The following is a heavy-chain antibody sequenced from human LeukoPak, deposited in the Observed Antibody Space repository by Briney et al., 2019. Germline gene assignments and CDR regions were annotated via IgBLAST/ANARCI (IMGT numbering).Heavy chain of an antibody. J-gene: IGHJ3*02. CDR2: IYTSGST. CDR1: GNSISSGDNY. V-gene: IGHV4-61*02. D-gene: IGHD3-22*01. Sequence: PSETLSLTCTVSGNSISSGDNYWSWIRQPAGKGLEWIGRIYTSGSTNYNPSLKSRVTISVDTSKNQFSLKLSSVTAADTAVYYCARGRVTMIVVVIEANAFDIWGQGTMVTVSS. CDR3: ARGRVTMIVVVIEANAFDI.